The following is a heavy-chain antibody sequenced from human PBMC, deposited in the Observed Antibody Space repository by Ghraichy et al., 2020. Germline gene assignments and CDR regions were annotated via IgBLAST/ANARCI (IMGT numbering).Heavy chain of an antibody. J-gene: IGHJ4*02. D-gene: IGHD1-14*01. Sequence: XETLSLTCAVYGGSFSGSYWTWIRQPPGKGLEWIGEINHKGSTTYNPSLKSRVTISVDTSKNQFSLKLSSVTAADTAVYYCAQPDPTALGRPFDYWGQGTLVTVSS. CDR3: AQPDPTALGRPFDY. V-gene: IGHV4-34*01. CDR1: GGSFSGSY. CDR2: INHKGST.